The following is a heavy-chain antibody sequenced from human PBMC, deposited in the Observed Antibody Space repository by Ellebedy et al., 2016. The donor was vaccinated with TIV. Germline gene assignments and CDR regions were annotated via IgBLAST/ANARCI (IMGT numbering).Heavy chain of an antibody. CDR3: ATVRWFGELLFFDGMDV. D-gene: IGHD3-10*01. J-gene: IGHJ6*02. V-gene: IGHV4-61*08. CDR1: GGSISSGGYY. Sequence: SETLSLTXTVSGGSISSGGYYWSWIRQHPRKGLEWIGYIYYSGSTDYNPSLKSRITISVDTSKNQFSLKLSSVTAADTAVYYCATVRWFGELLFFDGMDVWGQGTTVTVSS. CDR2: IYYSGST.